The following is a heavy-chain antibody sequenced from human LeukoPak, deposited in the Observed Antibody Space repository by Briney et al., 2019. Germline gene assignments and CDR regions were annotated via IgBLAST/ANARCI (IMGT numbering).Heavy chain of an antibody. CDR3: AKEGGIAAAGTHYYYMDV. CDR1: GFTFSSYA. V-gene: IGHV3-30*04. D-gene: IGHD6-13*01. Sequence: GGSLRLSCAASGFTFSSYAMHWVRQAPGKGLEWVAVISYDGSNKYYADSVKGRFTISRDNSKNTLYLQMNSLRAEDTAVYYCAKEGGIAAAGTHYYYMDVWGKGTTVTISS. CDR2: ISYDGSNK. J-gene: IGHJ6*03.